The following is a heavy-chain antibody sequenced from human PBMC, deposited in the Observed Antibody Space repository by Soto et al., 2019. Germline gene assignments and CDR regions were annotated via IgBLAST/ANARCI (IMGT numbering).Heavy chain of an antibody. CDR2: INAGNGDT. CDR3: ARDPVDNFHSSVGWFDP. J-gene: IGHJ5*02. V-gene: IGHV1-3*05. Sequence: QVQLVQSGAEEKKPGASVRVSCKASGYTFTTYTMHWVRQAPGQRPEWIGCINAGNGDTRYSQKFQGRVTITRDTSASTAYMELRSLRFQDTAVYYCARDPVDNFHSSVGWFDPWGQGTLVTVSS. D-gene: IGHD3-22*01. CDR1: GYTFTTYT.